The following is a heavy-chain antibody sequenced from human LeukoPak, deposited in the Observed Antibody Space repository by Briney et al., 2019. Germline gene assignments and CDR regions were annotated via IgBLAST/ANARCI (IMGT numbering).Heavy chain of an antibody. CDR1: GFTFSSYW. J-gene: IGHJ4*02. CDR2: ITGDGTST. CDR3: ARDPTRYASTTVVASNFDY. D-gene: IGHD4-23*01. Sequence: GGSLRLSCAASGFTFSSYWMHWVRQAPGEGLVWVSRITGDGTSTNYADSVKGRFTISRDNAKNSLYLQMNSLRDEDTAVYYCARDPTRYASTTVVASNFDYWGQGTLVTVSS. V-gene: IGHV3-74*01.